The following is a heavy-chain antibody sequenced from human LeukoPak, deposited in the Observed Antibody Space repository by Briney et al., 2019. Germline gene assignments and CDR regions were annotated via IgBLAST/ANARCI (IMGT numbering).Heavy chain of an antibody. CDR2: IIPILGIG. CDR3: ARGTYSGSYYPINWFDP. J-gene: IGHJ5*02. D-gene: IGHD1-26*01. V-gene: IGHV1-69*04. CDR1: GGTFSSYA. Sequence: VASVTVSCTASGGTFSSYAISWVRQAPGQGLEWLGRIIPILGIGNYAQKFQGRVTITADKSTSTAYMELSSLRSEDTAVYSCARGTYSGSYYPINWFDPWGQGTLVTVSS.